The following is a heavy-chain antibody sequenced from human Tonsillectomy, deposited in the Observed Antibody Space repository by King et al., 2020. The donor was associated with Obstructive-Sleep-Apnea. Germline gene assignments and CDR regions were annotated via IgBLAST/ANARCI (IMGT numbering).Heavy chain of an antibody. Sequence: TLKESGPALVKPTQTLTLTCTFSGFSLSTSGMCVSWIRQPPGKALEWLARIDWDDDKYYSTSLKTRLTISKDTSTNQGVLTMTNMDPVDTATYYCARTPFYYDSSGYHHLFDYWGQGTLVTVSS. J-gene: IGHJ4*02. V-gene: IGHV2-70*11. CDR2: IDWDDDK. CDR1: GFSLSTSGMC. D-gene: IGHD3-22*01. CDR3: ARTPFYYDSSGYHHLFDY.